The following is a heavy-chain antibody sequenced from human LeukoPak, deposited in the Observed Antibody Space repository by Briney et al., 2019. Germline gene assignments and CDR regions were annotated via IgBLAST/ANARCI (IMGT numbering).Heavy chain of an antibody. CDR2: ISAYNGNT. Sequence: ASVTVSCKASGYTFTSYGISWVRQAPGQGLEWMGWISAYNGNTNYAQKLQGRVTMTTDTSTSTAYMELRSLRSDDTAVYYCARDRIWVTMVGNEDWFDPWGQGTLVTVSS. V-gene: IGHV1-18*01. J-gene: IGHJ5*02. D-gene: IGHD3-10*01. CDR3: ARDRIWVTMVGNEDWFDP. CDR1: GYTFTSYG.